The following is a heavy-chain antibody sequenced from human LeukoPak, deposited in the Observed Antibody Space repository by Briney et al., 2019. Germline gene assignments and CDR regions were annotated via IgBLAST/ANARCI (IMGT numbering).Heavy chain of an antibody. Sequence: GASVKVSCKISGYTLADLSMHWVRQAPGKGPEWMGGFDPEDAKTIYAQKFQVRASMTEDPSTDTAYMELSSLRSDDTAVYYCAKPRSSYFDGSGYYYDYWGQGTLVTVSS. V-gene: IGHV1-24*01. CDR2: FDPEDAKT. D-gene: IGHD3-22*01. J-gene: IGHJ4*02. CDR1: GYTLADLS. CDR3: AKPRSSYFDGSGYYYDY.